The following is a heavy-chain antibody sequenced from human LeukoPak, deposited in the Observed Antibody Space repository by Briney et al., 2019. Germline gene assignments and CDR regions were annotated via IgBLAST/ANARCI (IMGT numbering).Heavy chain of an antibody. J-gene: IGHJ3*02. D-gene: IGHD2-8*02. Sequence: RGSLRLSCAASGFTFSSYAMHWVRQAPGKGLEWVAVISYDGSNKYYADSVKGRFTISRDNSKNTLYLQMNSLRAEDTAVYYCASRTGNDAFDIWGQGTMVTVSS. CDR1: GFTFSSYA. V-gene: IGHV3-30-3*01. CDR2: ISYDGSNK. CDR3: ASRTGNDAFDI.